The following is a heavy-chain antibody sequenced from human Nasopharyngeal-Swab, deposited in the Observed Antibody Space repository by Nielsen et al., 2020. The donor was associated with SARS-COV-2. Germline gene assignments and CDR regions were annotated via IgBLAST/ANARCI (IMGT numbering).Heavy chain of an antibody. J-gene: IGHJ4*02. D-gene: IGHD5-18*01. Sequence: SETLSLTCAVYGGSFSGYYWSWIRQPPGKGLEWIGEISHSGSTNYNPSLKSRATISVDTSKNQFSLKLSSVTAADTAVYYCARGKIQLWLDYWGQGTLVTVSS. CDR3: ARGKIQLWLDY. CDR1: GGSFSGYY. V-gene: IGHV4-34*01. CDR2: ISHSGST.